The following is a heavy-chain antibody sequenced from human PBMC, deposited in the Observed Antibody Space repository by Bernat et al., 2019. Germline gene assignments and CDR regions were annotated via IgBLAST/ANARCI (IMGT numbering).Heavy chain of an antibody. CDR2: INPNSGGT. CDR3: ARSGRITIFGVAHSGAFDI. J-gene: IGHJ3*02. V-gene: IGHV1-2*04. CDR1: GYTFTGYY. Sequence: QVQLVQSGAEVKKPGASVKVSCKASGYTFTGYYMHWVRQAPGQGLDWMGWINPNSGGTNYAQKFQGWVTMTRDTSISTAYMELSRLRSDDTAVYYCARSGRITIFGVAHSGAFDIWGQGTMVTVSS. D-gene: IGHD3-3*01.